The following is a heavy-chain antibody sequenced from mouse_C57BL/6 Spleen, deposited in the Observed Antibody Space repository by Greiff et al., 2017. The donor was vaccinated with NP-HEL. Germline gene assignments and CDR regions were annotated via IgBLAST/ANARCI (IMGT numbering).Heavy chain of an antibody. Sequence: DVQLQESGPGLVKPSQSLSPTCSVTGYSLTRGSFWHWIRQFPGHKLELMGYTIHDCSNTSHPSLHNRISLTRDTSKNQCFLKLNSVTTEDTATYYCARDQGYGTFAYWGQRTLVTVSA. V-gene: IGHV3-6*01. CDR1: GYSLTRGSF. J-gene: IGHJ3*01. D-gene: IGHD1-1*01. CDR3: ARDQGYGTFAY. CDR2: TIHDCSN.